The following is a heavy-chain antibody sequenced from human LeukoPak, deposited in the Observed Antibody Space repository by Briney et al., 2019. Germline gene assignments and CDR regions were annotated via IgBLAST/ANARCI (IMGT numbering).Heavy chain of an antibody. Sequence: ASVKVSCKASGYTFTSYGISWVRQAPGQGLEWMGGIIPIFGTANYAQKFQGRVTITADKSTSTAYMELSSLRSEDTAVYYCARDLPYDSSGYYFGGDYWGQGTLVTVSS. CDR1: GYTFTSYG. V-gene: IGHV1-69*06. CDR2: IIPIFGTA. J-gene: IGHJ4*02. D-gene: IGHD3-22*01. CDR3: ARDLPYDSSGYYFGGDY.